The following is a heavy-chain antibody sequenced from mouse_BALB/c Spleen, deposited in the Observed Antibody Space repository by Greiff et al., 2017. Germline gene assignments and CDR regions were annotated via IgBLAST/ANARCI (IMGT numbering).Heavy chain of an antibody. CDR2: INPSTGYT. V-gene: IGHV1-7*01. D-gene: IGHD3-2*01. J-gene: IGHJ3*01. CDR3: ATDSSGFWFAY. Sequence: VQLQQSGAELAKPGASVKMSCKASGYTFTSYWMHWVKQRPGQGLEWIGYINPSTGYTEYNQKFKDKATLTADKSSSTAYMQLSSLTSEDSAVYYCATDSSGFWFAYWGQGTLVTVSA. CDR1: GYTFTSYW.